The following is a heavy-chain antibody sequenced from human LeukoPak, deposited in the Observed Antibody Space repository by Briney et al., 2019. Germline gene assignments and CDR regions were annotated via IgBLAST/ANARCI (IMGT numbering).Heavy chain of an antibody. D-gene: IGHD6-13*01. V-gene: IGHV4-59*08. Sequence: PPETLSLTCTVSGGXISSYYCSWIRQPPGKGLEWIGYIYYSGSTNYNPSLKSRVTISVDTSKNQFSLKLSSLTAADTAVYYCARYSSSWYDYWGQGTLVTVSS. J-gene: IGHJ4*02. CDR2: IYYSGST. CDR3: ARYSSSWYDY. CDR1: GGXISSYY.